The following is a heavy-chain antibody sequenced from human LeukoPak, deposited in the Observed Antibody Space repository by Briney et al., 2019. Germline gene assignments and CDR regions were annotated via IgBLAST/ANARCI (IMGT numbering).Heavy chain of an antibody. CDR3: AKIPYSSSWYMEDY. Sequence: GGSLRLSCAASGFTFSDHYMSWIRQAPGKGLEWVSYISSSGSSTYYADSVKGRFTISRDNAKNSLYLQMNSLRAEDTAVYYCAKIPYSSSWYMEDYWGQGTLVTVSS. J-gene: IGHJ4*02. V-gene: IGHV3-11*04. CDR2: ISSSGSST. CDR1: GFTFSDHY. D-gene: IGHD6-13*01.